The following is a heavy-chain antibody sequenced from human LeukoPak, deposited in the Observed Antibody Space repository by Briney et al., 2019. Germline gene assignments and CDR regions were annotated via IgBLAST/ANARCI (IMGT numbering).Heavy chain of an antibody. D-gene: IGHD6-13*01. CDR1: GFTFSNYA. CDR2: ISGSGGST. CDR3: AKDRLAAAGKGSDH. J-gene: IGHJ4*02. V-gene: IGHV3-23*01. Sequence: GGSLRLSCAASGFTFSNYAMNWVRQAPGKGLEWVSSISGSGGSTYYSDSVKGRFTISRDNSKNTLYLQMHSLRAEDSAIYNCAKDRLAAAGKGSDHLGQGTLVTVSS.